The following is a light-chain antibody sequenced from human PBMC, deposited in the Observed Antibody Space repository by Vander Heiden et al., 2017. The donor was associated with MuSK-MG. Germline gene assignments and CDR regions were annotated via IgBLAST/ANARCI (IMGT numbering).Light chain of an antibody. V-gene: IGKV1-39*01. J-gene: IGKJ1*01. CDR1: QNVNIY. Sequence: IQMTQSPSSLSASVGDRVTITCRAGQNVNIYFNWYQQKPGKAPRLLIYAASSLQSGVPSRFSGSGSGTDFTLTISSLQPEDFATYYCQQSYSTPWTFGQGTKVEIK. CDR3: QQSYSTPWT. CDR2: AAS.